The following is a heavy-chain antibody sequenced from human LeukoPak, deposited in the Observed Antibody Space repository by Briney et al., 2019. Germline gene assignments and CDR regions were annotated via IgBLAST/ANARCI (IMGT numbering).Heavy chain of an antibody. J-gene: IGHJ6*02. CDR3: ARELVVPAVQYYYYYYGMDV. V-gene: IGHV3-48*02. D-gene: IGHD2-2*01. CDR1: GFTFSSHS. Sequence: GGSLRLSCAASGFTFSSHSMNWVRQAPGKGLEWVSYISSSSSTIYYADSVKGRFTISRDNAKNSLYLQMNSLRDEDTAVYYCARELVVPAVQYYYYYYGMDVWGQGTTVTVSS. CDR2: ISSSSSTI.